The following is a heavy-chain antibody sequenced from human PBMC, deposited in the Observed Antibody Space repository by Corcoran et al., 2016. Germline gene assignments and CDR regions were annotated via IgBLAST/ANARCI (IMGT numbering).Heavy chain of an antibody. D-gene: IGHD3-3*01. CDR2: MNPNSGNT. J-gene: IGHJ6*02. Sequence: QVQLVQSGAEVKKPGASVKVSCKASGYTFTSYDINWVRQATGQGLEWMGWMNPNSGNTGYAQKFQGRVTMTRNTSISTAYMELSRLRSEDTAVYYCASGIIRSPTYYDFWSGYHTPYYDYGMDVWGQGTTVTVSS. V-gene: IGHV1-8*01. CDR1: GYTFTSYD. CDR3: ASGIIRSPTYYDFWSGYHTPYYDYGMDV.